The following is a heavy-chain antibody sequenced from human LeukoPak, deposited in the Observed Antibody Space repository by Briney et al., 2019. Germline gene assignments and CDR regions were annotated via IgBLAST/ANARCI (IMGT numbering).Heavy chain of an antibody. CDR1: GGSISSYY. V-gene: IGHV4-59*01. Sequence: NPSETLSLTCTVSGGSISSYYWSRIRQPPGKGLEWIGYIYYSGSTNYNPSLKSRVTISVDTSKNQFSLKLSSVTAADTAVYYCARYYDSSGYYYYYYGMDVWGQGTTVTVSS. D-gene: IGHD3-22*01. J-gene: IGHJ6*02. CDR3: ARYYDSSGYYYYYYGMDV. CDR2: IYYSGST.